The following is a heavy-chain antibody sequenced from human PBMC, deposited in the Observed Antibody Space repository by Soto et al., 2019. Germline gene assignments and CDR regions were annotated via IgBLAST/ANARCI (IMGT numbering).Heavy chain of an antibody. Sequence: QVHLVASGGGLVKPGGSLRLSCVASGITLSDNYMTWIRQAPGKGLEWLSYISNSDYTTYYADSVKGRFTISRDNAKNSLYLQLNGLRVEDTAVYYCASGKWYIDYCGQGILDTVSS. V-gene: IGHV3-11*01. CDR2: ISNSDYTT. J-gene: IGHJ4*02. CDR3: ASGKWYIDY. CDR1: GITLSDNY. D-gene: IGHD1-26*01.